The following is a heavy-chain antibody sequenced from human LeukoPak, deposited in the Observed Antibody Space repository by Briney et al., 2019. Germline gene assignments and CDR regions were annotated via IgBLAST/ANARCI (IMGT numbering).Heavy chain of an antibody. Sequence: GGSLRLSXAASGFTFSNAWMSWVRQAPGKGLEWVGRIKSKTDGGTTDYAAPVKGRFTISRDDSKNTLYLQMNSLKTEDTAVYYCTTETGSQYYDFWSGYYSTNYYMDVWGKGTTVTVSS. CDR2: IKSKTDGGTT. D-gene: IGHD3-3*01. CDR3: TTETGSQYYDFWSGYYSTNYYMDV. CDR1: GFTFSNAW. J-gene: IGHJ6*03. V-gene: IGHV3-15*01.